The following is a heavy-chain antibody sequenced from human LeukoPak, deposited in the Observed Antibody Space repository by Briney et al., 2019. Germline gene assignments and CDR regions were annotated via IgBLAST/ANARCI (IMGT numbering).Heavy chain of an antibody. Sequence: GGSLRLSCAASGFSVSSYGMHWVRQAPGKGLEWVAFIRYDGTNKYYADSLKGRFTISRDESKNTLYLQMNSLRVEDTAVYYCAKDGDWNGDYWGQGTLVTVSS. CDR1: GFSVSSYG. J-gene: IGHJ4*02. D-gene: IGHD1-1*01. CDR3: AKDGDWNGDY. V-gene: IGHV3-30*02. CDR2: IRYDGTNK.